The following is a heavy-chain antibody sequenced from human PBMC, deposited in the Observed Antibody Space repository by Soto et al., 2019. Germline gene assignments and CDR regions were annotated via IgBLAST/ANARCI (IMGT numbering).Heavy chain of an antibody. CDR2: IDWDDDK. CDR1: GFSLSTSGMC. J-gene: IGHJ6*03. Sequence: SGPTLLNPTQTLTLTCTFSGFSLSTSGMCVSWIRQPPGKALEWLARIDWDDDKYYSTSLKTRLTISKDTSKNQVVLTMTNMDPVDTATYYCARIMARNYYGSGSYYNYYMDVWGKGTTVTVS. D-gene: IGHD3-10*01. V-gene: IGHV2-70*11. CDR3: ARIMARNYYGSGSYYNYYMDV.